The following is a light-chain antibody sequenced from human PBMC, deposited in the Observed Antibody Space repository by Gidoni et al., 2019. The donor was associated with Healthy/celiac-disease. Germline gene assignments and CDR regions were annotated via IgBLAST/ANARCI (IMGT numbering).Light chain of an antibody. CDR1: QRISSY. Sequence: QLTQSPSSLTASVGDRVNIPCRASQRISSYLNWYQQKPGNSPKLLIYAASSSQSGVPSRFSGSGSGTDFTLTISSLQPEDFATYYCQQSYSTPPYTFXXXTKLEIK. CDR2: AAS. J-gene: IGKJ2*01. V-gene: IGKV1-39*01. CDR3: QQSYSTPPYT.